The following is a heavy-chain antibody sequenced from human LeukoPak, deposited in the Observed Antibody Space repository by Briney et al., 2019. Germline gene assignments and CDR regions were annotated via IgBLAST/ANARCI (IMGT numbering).Heavy chain of an antibody. V-gene: IGHV4-39*01. J-gene: IGHJ4*02. CDR2: IYYSGST. CDR1: GGSFSSSSYY. D-gene: IGHD2-2*01. CDR3: ARHCSSTSCYAGLRY. Sequence: SETLSLTCTVSGGSFSSSSYYWGWLRQPPGTGLEWIGSIYYSGSTYYNPSLKSRVTISVDTSKNQFSLKLSSVTAADTAVYYCARHCSSTSCYAGLRYWGQGTLVTVSS.